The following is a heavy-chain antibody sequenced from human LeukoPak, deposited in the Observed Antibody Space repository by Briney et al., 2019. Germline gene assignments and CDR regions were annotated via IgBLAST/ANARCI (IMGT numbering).Heavy chain of an antibody. Sequence: GGSLRLSCAASGFTFDDYTMPWVRQAPGKGLEWVSLISWDGGSTYYADSVKGRFTISRDNSKNSLYLQMNSLRAEDTAVYYCASVKWEPAAFDIWGQGTMVTVSS. CDR1: GFTFDDYT. CDR3: ASVKWEPAAFDI. V-gene: IGHV3-43*01. D-gene: IGHD1-26*01. CDR2: ISWDGGST. J-gene: IGHJ3*02.